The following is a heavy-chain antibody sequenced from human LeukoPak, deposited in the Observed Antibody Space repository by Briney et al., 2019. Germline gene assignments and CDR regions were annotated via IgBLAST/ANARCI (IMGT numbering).Heavy chain of an antibody. D-gene: IGHD1/OR15-1a*01. J-gene: IGHJ4*02. CDR3: ARLALTNNGDYFDY. V-gene: IGHV4-38-2*02. Sequence: PSETLSLTCTVSGYSISSGYYWGWIRPPPGRGLEWIGSIYHSGSTYYNPSLKSRVTISVDTSKNQFSLRLSSVTAADTAVYYCARLALTNNGDYFDYWGQGTLVTVSS. CDR2: IYHSGST. CDR1: GYSISSGYY.